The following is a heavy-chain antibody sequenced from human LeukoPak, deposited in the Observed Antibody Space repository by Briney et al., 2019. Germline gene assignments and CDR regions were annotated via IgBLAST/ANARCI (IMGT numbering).Heavy chain of an antibody. CDR1: GFTVSSKY. J-gene: IGHJ4*02. D-gene: IGHD1-26*01. Sequence: PSGGSLRLSCAASGFTVSSKYMSWVRQAPGKGLEWVSVIYDDSSTFYAGSVKGRFSISRDNSKNTLYLQMNSLRAEDTGVYYCARVQDSGLFRWFWGQGTLVTVSS. CDR3: ARVQDSGLFRWF. V-gene: IGHV3-66*01. CDR2: IYDDSST.